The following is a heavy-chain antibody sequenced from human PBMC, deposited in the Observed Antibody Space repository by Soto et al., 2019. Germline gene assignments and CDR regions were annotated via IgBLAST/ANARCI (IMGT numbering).Heavy chain of an antibody. CDR1: GFSLSDHY. J-gene: IGHJ4*02. V-gene: IGHV3-11*01. Sequence: QVLLLESGGDLVKPGGSLRLSCAASGFSLSDHYMAWVRQTPGKGLEWLSYISPSGNTIYYADSVKGRFTVSRDNAKNSLFLQMNPVRAEDTAVYYCARELLNDYIWGSLGFWGQGTLVSVSS. D-gene: IGHD3-16*01. CDR2: ISPSGNTI. CDR3: ARELLNDYIWGSLGF.